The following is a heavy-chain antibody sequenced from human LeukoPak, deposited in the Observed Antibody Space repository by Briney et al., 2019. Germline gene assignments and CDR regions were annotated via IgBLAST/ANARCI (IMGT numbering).Heavy chain of an antibody. CDR1: GGSISSGDYY. D-gene: IGHD5-12*01. J-gene: IGHJ3*02. V-gene: IGHV4-30-4*08. CDR3: ARVGGYDREAFDI. CDR2: IYYSGST. Sequence: PSQTLSLTCTVSGGSISSGDYYWSWIRQPPGKGLEWIGYIYYSGSTYYNPSLKSRVTISVDTSKNQFSLKLGSVTAADTAVYYCARVGGYDREAFDIWGQGTMVTVSS.